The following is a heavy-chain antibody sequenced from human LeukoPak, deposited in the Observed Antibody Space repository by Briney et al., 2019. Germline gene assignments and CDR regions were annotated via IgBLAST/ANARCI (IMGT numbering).Heavy chain of an antibody. Sequence: GGSLRLSCAASGFRFSSYGMHWVRQAPGKGLQWVAFIQSDGRNKYYADSVRGRFTISRDNSKNILYLQMNSLRAEDTAVYYCAKDFLRAVSGRLDYWGQGTLVTVSS. J-gene: IGHJ4*02. V-gene: IGHV3-30*02. CDR3: AKDFLRAVSGRLDY. CDR1: GFRFSSYG. CDR2: IQSDGRNK. D-gene: IGHD1-26*01.